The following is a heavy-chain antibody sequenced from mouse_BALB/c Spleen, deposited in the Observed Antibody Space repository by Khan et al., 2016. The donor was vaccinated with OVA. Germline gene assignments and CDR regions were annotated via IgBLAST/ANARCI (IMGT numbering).Heavy chain of an antibody. V-gene: IGHV1-77*01. CDR3: ARRSYIGYSSTY. J-gene: IGHJ3*01. Sequence: QVQLQQSGAELARSGASVKLSCKASGYTFTDYYINWVKLMTGQGLEWIGEISPGSGDTYYNDRFNGKATLTADKSFSTAHLQLSSLTSEASVVTFGARRSYIGYSSTYWGQGTLVTVSA. CDR2: ISPGSGDT. D-gene: IGHD1-1*01. CDR1: GYTFTDYY.